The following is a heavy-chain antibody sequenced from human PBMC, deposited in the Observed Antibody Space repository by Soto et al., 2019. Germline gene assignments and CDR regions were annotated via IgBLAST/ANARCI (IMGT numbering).Heavy chain of an antibody. CDR1: GYTFTGYA. D-gene: IGHD6-19*01. J-gene: IGHJ4*02. Sequence: QVQLVQSGAEEKKPGASVKVSCKASGYTFTGYAMHWVRQAPGQRLEWMGWINAGNGNTKYAQKFQGRVTITRDTSASAAYMGLSSLRSEDTAVYYCARAEAVPADFDYWGQGTLVTVCS. CDR2: INAGNGNT. CDR3: ARAEAVPADFDY. V-gene: IGHV1-3*05.